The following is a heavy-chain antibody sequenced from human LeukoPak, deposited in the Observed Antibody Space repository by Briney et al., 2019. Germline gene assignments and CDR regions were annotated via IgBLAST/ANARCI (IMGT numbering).Heavy chain of an antibody. Sequence: GVSLRLSCAPCVFTFCSYAMSWACQAPGRGLDWVSAISGCGGNTYCSDYVELGFTISRDYSKNAVYLQMNSLRAEDTAVYYCANSEYSSSWYQAAKAPLFDYWGQGTLVTVSS. V-gene: IGHV3-23*01. D-gene: IGHD6-13*01. J-gene: IGHJ4*02. CDR2: ISGCGGNT. CDR3: ANSEYSSSWYQAAKAPLFDY. CDR1: VFTFCSYA.